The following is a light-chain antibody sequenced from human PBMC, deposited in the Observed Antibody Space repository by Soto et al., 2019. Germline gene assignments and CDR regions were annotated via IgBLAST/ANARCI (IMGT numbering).Light chain of an antibody. CDR1: QGIDKN. Sequence: DLQMTQSPSAMSASVGDRVTLTFRASQGIDKNLSWFQQKPGKVPKRLIYTTSSLQSGVPSRFSGSGFGTEFTLTISSLQLEDFATYYCLQYKTYPLTFGQGTRLEIK. V-gene: IGKV1-17*03. J-gene: IGKJ5*01. CDR2: TTS. CDR3: LQYKTYPLT.